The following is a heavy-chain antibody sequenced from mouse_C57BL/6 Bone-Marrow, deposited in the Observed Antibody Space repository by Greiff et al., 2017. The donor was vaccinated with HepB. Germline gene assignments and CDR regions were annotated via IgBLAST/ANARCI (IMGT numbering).Heavy chain of an antibody. D-gene: IGHD1-2*01. CDR2: INPNYGTT. V-gene: IGHV1-39*01. CDR1: GYTFTDYY. CDR3: ALHYDDSAY. Sequence: VQLQQSGPELVKPGASVKISCKASGYTFTDYYMNWVKQSHGKSLEWIGVINPNYGTTSYNKKFKGKATLTVDQSSITAYMQLNSLTSEDSAVYYCALHYDDSAYWGQGTLVTVSA. J-gene: IGHJ3*01.